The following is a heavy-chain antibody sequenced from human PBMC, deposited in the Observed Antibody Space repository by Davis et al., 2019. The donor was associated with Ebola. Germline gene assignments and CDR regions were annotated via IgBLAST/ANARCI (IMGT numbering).Heavy chain of an antibody. J-gene: IGHJ6*02. CDR3: AKGKAAAGTWYYYYGMDV. Sequence: PGGSLRLSCAASGFTFSSYAMSWVRQAPGKGLEWVSAISGSGGSTYYADSVKGRFTISRDNSKNTLYLQMNSLRAEDTAVYYCAKGKAAAGTWYYYYGMDVWGQGTTVTVSS. CDR1: GFTFSSYA. D-gene: IGHD6-13*01. V-gene: IGHV3-23*01. CDR2: ISGSGGST.